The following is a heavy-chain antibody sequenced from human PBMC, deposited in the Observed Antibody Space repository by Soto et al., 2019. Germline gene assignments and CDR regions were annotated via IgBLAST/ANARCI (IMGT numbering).Heavy chain of an antibody. CDR1: GFTFSSYS. V-gene: IGHV3-48*01. CDR2: ISSGSSTI. D-gene: IGHD2-2*01. J-gene: IGHJ6*03. CDR3: TRSAYMDV. Sequence: GGSLRLSCAASGFTFSSYSMNWVRQAPGKGLEWVSYISSGSSTIYYADSVKGRFTISRDNAKNSLYLQMDSLRAEDTAVYYTTRSAYMDVWGTGTTVTVSS.